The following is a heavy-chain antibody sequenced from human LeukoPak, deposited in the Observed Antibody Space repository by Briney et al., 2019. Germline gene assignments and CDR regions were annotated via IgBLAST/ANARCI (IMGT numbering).Heavy chain of an antibody. CDR3: ARVGGYFYGPQQYYFDY. V-gene: IGHV4-39*07. CDR2: VFYSGDT. J-gene: IGHJ4*02. Sequence: SETLSLTCSVSGDSISSRSYHWGWIRQPPGKGLEWIGSVFYSGDTYYNPSLKSRVTISVDTSNNHFSLKLSSVTAADTAVYYCARVGGYFYGPQQYYFDYWGQGTLVTVSS. CDR1: GDSISSRSYH. D-gene: IGHD5-18*01.